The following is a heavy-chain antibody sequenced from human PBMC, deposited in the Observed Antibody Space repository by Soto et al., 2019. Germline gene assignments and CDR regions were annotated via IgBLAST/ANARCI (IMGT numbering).Heavy chain of an antibody. CDR3: GKERRGSGWSVCNF. V-gene: IGHV3-23*01. J-gene: IGHJ4*02. D-gene: IGHD6-19*01. CDR2: ISGNGNSA. Sequence: AQLLESGGDLVQPGGSLRLSCAASGFTFRDYAMNWVRQAPGKGLEWVADISGNGNSARHADSVKGRFTIPRDNSQNTLYLHMNSLRVDDTAIYYCGKERRGSGWSVCNFWGQGTLVTVSS. CDR1: GFTFRDYA.